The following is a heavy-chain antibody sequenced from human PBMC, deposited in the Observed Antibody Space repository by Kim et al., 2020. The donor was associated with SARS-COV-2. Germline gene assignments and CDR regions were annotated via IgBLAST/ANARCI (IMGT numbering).Heavy chain of an antibody. CDR1: GFTFSSYA. CDR3: ANGAQQLVQTHDYYYYYGMDV. J-gene: IGHJ6*02. CDR2: ISGSGGST. V-gene: IGHV3-23*01. Sequence: GGSLRLSCAASGFTFSSYAMSWVRQAPGKGLEWVSPISGSGGSTYYADSVKGRFTISRDNSKNTLYLQMNSLRAEDTAVYYCANGAQQLVQTHDYYYYYGMDVWGQGTTVTVSS. D-gene: IGHD6-13*01.